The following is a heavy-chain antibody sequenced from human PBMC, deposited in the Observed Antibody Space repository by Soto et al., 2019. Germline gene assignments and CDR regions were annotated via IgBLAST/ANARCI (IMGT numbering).Heavy chain of an antibody. Sequence: SETLSLTCTVSGGSISSGDYYWSWIRQPPGKGLEWIGYIRYSGSTHFHPSLKSRLTMSVDTSKNQFSLKLNSVTAADTAVCYCARDPHEVPGGGYGMDVWGQGTTVTVSS. J-gene: IGHJ6*02. V-gene: IGHV4-30-4*01. D-gene: IGHD2-2*01. CDR1: GGSISSGDYY. CDR2: IRYSGST. CDR3: ARDPHEVPGGGYGMDV.